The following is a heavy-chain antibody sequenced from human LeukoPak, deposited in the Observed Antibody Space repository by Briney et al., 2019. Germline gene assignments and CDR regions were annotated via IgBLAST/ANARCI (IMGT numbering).Heavy chain of an antibody. CDR3: ARTAVAGGYYFDY. J-gene: IGHJ4*01. CDR2: IDWDDDK. CDR1: GGSISSYY. V-gene: IGHV2-70*11. Sequence: TLSLTCTVSGGSISSYYWSWIRQPPGKALEWLARIDWDDDKYYSTSLKTRLTISKDTSKNQVVLTMTNMDPVDTATYYCARTAVAGGYYFDYWGQRTLVTVSS. D-gene: IGHD6-19*01.